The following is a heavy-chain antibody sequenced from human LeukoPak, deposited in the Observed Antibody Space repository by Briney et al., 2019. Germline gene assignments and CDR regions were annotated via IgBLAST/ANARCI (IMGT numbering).Heavy chain of an antibody. CDR2: IYYSGST. V-gene: IGHV4-59*01. CDR3: ARDGWLQPFDY. D-gene: IGHD5-24*01. J-gene: IGHJ4*02. CDR1: GGSISRYF. Sequence: PSETLSLTCTVSGGSISRYFWSWIRQPPGKGLEWIGYIYYSGSTNYNPSLKSRVTISVDTSKNQFSLKLSSVTAADTAVYYCARDGWLQPFDYWGQGTLVTVSS.